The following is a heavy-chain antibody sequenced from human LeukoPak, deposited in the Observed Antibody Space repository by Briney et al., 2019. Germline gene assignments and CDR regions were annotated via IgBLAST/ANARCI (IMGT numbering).Heavy chain of an antibody. CDR2: MNPNSGNT. CDR3: ARERRVATTRRGYMDV. V-gene: IGHV1-8*01. D-gene: IGHD5-12*01. CDR1: GYTFTSYD. J-gene: IGHJ6*03. Sequence: ASVKVSCKASGYTFTSYDINWVRQATGQGLEWMGWMNPNSGNTGYAQKFQGRVTMTRNTSISTAYMELSSLRSEDTAVYYCARERRVATTRRGYMDVWGKGTTVTVSS.